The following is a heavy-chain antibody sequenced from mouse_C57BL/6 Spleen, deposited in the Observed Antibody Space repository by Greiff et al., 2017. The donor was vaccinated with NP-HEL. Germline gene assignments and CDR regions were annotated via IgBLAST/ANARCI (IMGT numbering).Heavy chain of an antibody. CDR2: IDPSDSYT. CDR1: GYTFTSYW. D-gene: IGHD1-1*01. Sequence: QVQLQQPGAELVRPGTSVKLSCKASGYTFTSYWMHWVKQRPGQGLEWIGVIDPSDSYTNYNQKFKGKATLTVDTSSSTAYMQLSSLTSEDSAVYYCARNYYGSSYGGSRFAYWGQGTLVTVSA. J-gene: IGHJ3*01. CDR3: ARNYYGSSYGGSRFAY. V-gene: IGHV1-59*01.